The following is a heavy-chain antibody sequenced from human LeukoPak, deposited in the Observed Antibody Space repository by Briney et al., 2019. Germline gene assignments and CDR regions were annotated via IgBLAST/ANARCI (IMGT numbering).Heavy chain of an antibody. V-gene: IGHV1-8*01. D-gene: IGHD3-10*01. CDR2: MNPNSGNT. J-gene: IGHJ6*03. CDR3: ARADDTMVRGVIIYYMDV. CDR1: GYTFTSHD. Sequence: GASVKVSCKASGYTFTSHDINWVRQATGQGLEWMGWMNPNSGNTGYAQKFQGRVTMTRNTSISTAYMELSSLRSEDTAVYYCARADDTMVRGVIIYYMDVWGKGTTVTVSS.